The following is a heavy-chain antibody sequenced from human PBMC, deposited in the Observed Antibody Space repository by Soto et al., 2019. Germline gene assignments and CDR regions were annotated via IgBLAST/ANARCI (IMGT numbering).Heavy chain of an antibody. CDR2: INHSGST. V-gene: IGHV4-34*01. Sequence: QVQLQQWGAGLLKPSETLSLTCAVYGGSFSGYYWSWNRQPPGKGLEWIGEINHSGSTNYNPSLKSRVTISVDTSKNQFSLKLSSVTAADTAVYYCSRTPRDIVVVPAASKGSWFDPWGQGTLVTVSS. CDR3: SRTPRDIVVVPAASKGSWFDP. D-gene: IGHD2-2*01. J-gene: IGHJ5*02. CDR1: GGSFSGYY.